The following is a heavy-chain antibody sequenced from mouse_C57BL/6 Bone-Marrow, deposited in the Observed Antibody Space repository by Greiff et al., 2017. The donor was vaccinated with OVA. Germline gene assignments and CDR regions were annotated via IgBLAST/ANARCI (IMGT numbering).Heavy chain of an antibody. CDR2: IDPSDSYT. Sequence: VQLQQPGAELVRPGTSVKLSCKASGYTFTSYWMHWVKQRPGQGLEWIGVIDPSDSYTNYNQKFKGKATLTVDTSSSTAYMQLSSLTSEDSAVYYCAREGPFYCGSSYGYFDVWGTGTTVTVSS. D-gene: IGHD1-1*01. CDR3: AREGPFYCGSSYGYFDV. CDR1: GYTFTSYW. V-gene: IGHV1-59*01. J-gene: IGHJ1*03.